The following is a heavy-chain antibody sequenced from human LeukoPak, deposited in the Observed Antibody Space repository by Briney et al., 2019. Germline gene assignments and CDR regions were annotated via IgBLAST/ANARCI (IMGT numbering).Heavy chain of an antibody. Sequence: ASVKVSCKASGYTFTSYGISWVRQAPGQGLEWMGWISAYNGNTNYAQKLQGRVTITRDTSASTAYMELSSLRSEDTAVYYCARDLHQVLRYFDWLLCPDYWGQGTLVTVSS. J-gene: IGHJ4*02. CDR2: ISAYNGNT. D-gene: IGHD3-9*01. CDR3: ARDLHQVLRYFDWLLCPDY. CDR1: GYTFTSYG. V-gene: IGHV1-18*01.